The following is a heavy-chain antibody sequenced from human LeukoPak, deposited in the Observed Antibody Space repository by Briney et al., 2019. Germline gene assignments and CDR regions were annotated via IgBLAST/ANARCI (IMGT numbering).Heavy chain of an antibody. D-gene: IGHD3-3*01. V-gene: IGHV1-24*01. CDR1: GYTLTELS. J-gene: IGHJ6*03. CDR3: ARNPYDFWSGYIYMDV. CDR2: FDPEDGET. Sequence: GASVKVSCKVSGYTLTELSMHWVRQAPGKGLEWMGGFDPEDGETIYAQKFQGRVTMTEDTSTDTAYMELRSLRSDDTAVYYCARNPYDFWSGYIYMDVWGKGTTVTVSS.